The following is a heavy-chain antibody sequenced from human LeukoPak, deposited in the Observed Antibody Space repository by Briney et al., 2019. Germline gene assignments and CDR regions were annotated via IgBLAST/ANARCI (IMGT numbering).Heavy chain of an antibody. CDR1: GFTFSSYS. CDR3: AKDSDYDYVWGSYRYGNYFDY. J-gene: IGHJ4*02. V-gene: IGHV3-30*02. Sequence: GGSLRLSCAASGFTFSSYSMNWVRQAPGKGLEWVAFIRYDGSNKYYADSVKGRFTISRDNSKNTLYLQMNSLRAEDTAVYYCAKDSDYDYVWGSYRYGNYFDYWGQGTLVTVSS. CDR2: IRYDGSNK. D-gene: IGHD3-16*02.